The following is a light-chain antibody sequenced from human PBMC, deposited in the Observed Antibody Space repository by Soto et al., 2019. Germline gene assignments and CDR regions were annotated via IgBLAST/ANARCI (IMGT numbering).Light chain of an antibody. V-gene: IGKV1-8*01. CDR2: AAS. CDR1: QGISSY. Sequence: AIRMTQSPSSLSASTGDRDNITCRASQGISSYLAWYQQKPGKAPKLLIYAASTLQSGVPSRFSGSGSGTDCTLTISCLQSEDVATYYCQQYYSYPRTFGQGTKVDI. J-gene: IGKJ1*01. CDR3: QQYYSYPRT.